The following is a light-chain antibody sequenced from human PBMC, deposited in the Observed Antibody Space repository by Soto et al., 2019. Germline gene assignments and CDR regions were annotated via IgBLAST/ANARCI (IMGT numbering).Light chain of an antibody. Sequence: DIQMTQSPSSLSASVGDRVTITCRASQSISSYLNWYQQKPGKAPKLLIYAASSLQSGVPSRFRGQLSGKSFTPTISSLQPEDFATYYCQQSYSTPRTFGQGTKVEIK. J-gene: IGKJ1*01. CDR1: QSISSY. V-gene: IGKV1-39*01. CDR3: QQSYSTPRT. CDR2: AAS.